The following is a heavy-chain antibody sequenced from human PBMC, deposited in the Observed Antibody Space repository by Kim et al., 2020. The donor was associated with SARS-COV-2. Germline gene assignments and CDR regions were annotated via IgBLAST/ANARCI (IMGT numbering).Heavy chain of an antibody. V-gene: IGHV1-24*01. CDR1: GYTLTELS. CDR3: ATSPGVWSGYSANWFDP. D-gene: IGHD3-3*01. Sequence: ASVKVSCKVSGYTLTELSMHWVRQAPGKGLEWMGGFDPEDGETIYAQKFQGRVTMTEDTSTDTAYMELSSLRSEDTAVYYCATSPGVWSGYSANWFDPGAREPWSPSPQ. J-gene: IGHJ5*02. CDR2: FDPEDGET.